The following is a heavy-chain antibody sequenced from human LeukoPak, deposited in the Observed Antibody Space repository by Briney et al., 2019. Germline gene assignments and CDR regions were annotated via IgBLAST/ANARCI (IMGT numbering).Heavy chain of an antibody. J-gene: IGHJ4*02. D-gene: IGHD2-2*01. CDR1: GFTFSSYG. CDR3: AKLSTSPYYFDY. CDR2: ISASGTGT. Sequence: GGSLRLSCAASGFTFSSYGMSWVRQTPGKGLEWVSAISASGTGTYFADSVKGRFTISRDNSKNTLYLQMNSLRAEDTAVYYCAKLSTSPYYFDYWGQGTLVTVSP. V-gene: IGHV3-23*01.